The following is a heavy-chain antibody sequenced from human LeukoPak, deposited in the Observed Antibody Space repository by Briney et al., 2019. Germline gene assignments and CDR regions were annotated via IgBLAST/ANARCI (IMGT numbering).Heavy chain of an antibody. D-gene: IGHD2-2*01. Sequence: PSETLSLTCTVSGGSISTSNYYWGWIRQPPGKGLEWIGNIFYSGSTYYSPSLRSRVTISLDTSRNQFSLKLSSVTAADTAVYYCARGRLGYCSSTSCYGPAVGVYYYYYMDVWGKGTTVTISS. CDR2: IFYSGST. J-gene: IGHJ6*03. CDR1: GGSISTSNYY. CDR3: ARGRLGYCSSTSCYGPAVGVYYYYYMDV. V-gene: IGHV4-39*07.